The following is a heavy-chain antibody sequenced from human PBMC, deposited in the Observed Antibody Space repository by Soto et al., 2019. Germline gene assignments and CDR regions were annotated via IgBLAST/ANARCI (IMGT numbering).Heavy chain of an antibody. CDR3: AARYCSGGSCLYFQH. CDR1: GFTFSTYA. D-gene: IGHD2-15*01. Sequence: VQLVESGGGLVQPGGSLRLSCAASGFTFSTYAMHWVRQAPGKGLEYVSAISSTGVSTYYADSVKGRFTISRDNSENTLFLQMGSLRAEDMAVYYCAARYCSGGSCLYFQHWGQGTLVTVSS. J-gene: IGHJ1*01. V-gene: IGHV3-64*07. CDR2: ISSTGVST.